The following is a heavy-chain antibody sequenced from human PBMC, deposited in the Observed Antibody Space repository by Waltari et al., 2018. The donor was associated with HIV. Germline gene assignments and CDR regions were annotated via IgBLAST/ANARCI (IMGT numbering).Heavy chain of an antibody. CDR2: IKQDGSEK. CDR1: GFPFGSEW. CDR3: ARVYSSSSGRALDS. V-gene: IGHV3-7*01. J-gene: IGHJ5*01. Sequence: EVQLLESGGGLVQPGGSLRLSCAASGFPFGSEWRSWVRQAPGKGLEWVANIKQDGSEKYYVDSVKGRFTMSRDNAKNSLYLQMNSPRAEDTAVYYCARVYSSSSGRALDSWGQGTLVTVSS. D-gene: IGHD6-19*01.